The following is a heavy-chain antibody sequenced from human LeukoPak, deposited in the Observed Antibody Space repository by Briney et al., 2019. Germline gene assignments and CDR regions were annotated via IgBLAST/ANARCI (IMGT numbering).Heavy chain of an antibody. CDR1: GGSISSYY. Sequence: SETLSLTCTVSGGSISSYYWSWIRQPPGKGLEWIGYIYYSGSTNYNPSLKSRVTISVDTSKNQFSLKLSSVTAADTAVYYCASTPNMVWGMDVWAKGPRSPSP. V-gene: IGHV4-59*01. D-gene: IGHD3-10*01. CDR3: ASTPNMVWGMDV. J-gene: IGHJ6*02. CDR2: IYYSGST.